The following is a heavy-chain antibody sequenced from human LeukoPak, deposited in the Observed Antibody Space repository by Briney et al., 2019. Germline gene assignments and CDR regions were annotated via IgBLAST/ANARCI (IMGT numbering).Heavy chain of an antibody. Sequence: GGSLRLSCAASGFTFSDHYMDWVRQAPGKGLEWVGRTRNKANSYTTEYAASVKGRFTISRDDSENSLSLQMNSLKTEDTAVYYCATDAQQWPSALDAFDIWGQGTMVTVSS. D-gene: IGHD6-19*01. J-gene: IGHJ3*02. CDR1: GFTFSDHY. CDR3: ATDAQQWPSALDAFDI. CDR2: TRNKANSYTT. V-gene: IGHV3-72*01.